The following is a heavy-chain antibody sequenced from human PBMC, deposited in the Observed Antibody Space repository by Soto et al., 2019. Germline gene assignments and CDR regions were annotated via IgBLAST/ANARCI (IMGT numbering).Heavy chain of an antibody. CDR1: GFTFNNYG. D-gene: IGHD6-13*01. Sequence: QVQLVESGGGVAQPGTSLRLSCAASGFTFNNYGMHWVRQAPGTGLEWVAAISNDGSDKYYADSVKGRLTISRDNSKNTLYLQMDSLRAEDTAVYYCAKDQGIAASHGIDWGQGTMVTVSS. CDR3: AKDQGIAASHGID. CDR2: ISNDGSDK. V-gene: IGHV3-30*18. J-gene: IGHJ3*01.